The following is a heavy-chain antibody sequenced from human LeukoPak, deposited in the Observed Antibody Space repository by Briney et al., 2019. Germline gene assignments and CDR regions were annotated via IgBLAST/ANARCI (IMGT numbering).Heavy chain of an antibody. CDR1: GFTFSIYD. CDR3: ARANRYYYGSRDAFDI. V-gene: IGHV3-13*01. J-gene: IGHJ3*02. Sequence: PGGSLRLSCAASGFTFSIYDMHWVRQATGKGLEWVSAIGTAGDTYYPGSVKGRFTISRENAKNSLYLQMNSLRAGDTAVYYCARANRYYYGSRDAFDIWGQGTMVTVSS. CDR2: IGTAGDT. D-gene: IGHD3-10*01.